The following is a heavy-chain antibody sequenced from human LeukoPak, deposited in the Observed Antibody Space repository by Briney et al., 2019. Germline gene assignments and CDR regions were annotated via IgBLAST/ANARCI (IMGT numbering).Heavy chain of an antibody. CDR1: GFTFSSYG. Sequence: GGSLRLSCAASGFTFSSYGMTWVRQAPGKGLEWVSGISGSGDSTYYADSVKGRFTISRDNSKNTVYLQMNSLRAEDTAVYYCAKSYGDYPNWFDPWGQGTLVTVSS. V-gene: IGHV3-23*01. D-gene: IGHD4-17*01. CDR2: ISGSGDST. J-gene: IGHJ5*02. CDR3: AKSYGDYPNWFDP.